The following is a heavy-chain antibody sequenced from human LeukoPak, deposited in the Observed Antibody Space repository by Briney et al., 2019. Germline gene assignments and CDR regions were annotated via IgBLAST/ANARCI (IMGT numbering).Heavy chain of an antibody. Sequence: SETLSLTCTVSGGSISSGGYYWSWIRQPPGKGLEWIGYIYYSGSTYYNPSLKSRVTISVDTSKNQFSLKLSSVTAADTAVYYCARELVEYSYGYYMDVWGKGTTVTVSS. V-gene: IGHV4-31*03. D-gene: IGHD5-18*01. J-gene: IGHJ6*03. CDR1: GGSISSGGYY. CDR2: IYYSGST. CDR3: ARELVEYSYGYYMDV.